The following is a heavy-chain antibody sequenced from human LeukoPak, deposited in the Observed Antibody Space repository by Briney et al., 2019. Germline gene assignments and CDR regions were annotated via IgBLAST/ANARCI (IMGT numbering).Heavy chain of an antibody. CDR3: ARERYDILTGYHNFDY. J-gene: IGHJ4*02. V-gene: IGHV4-59*01. CDR2: IYYSGST. CDR1: GGSISSYY. D-gene: IGHD3-9*01. Sequence: SETLSLTCTVSGGSISSYYWSWIRQPPGKGLEWIGFIYYSGSTNYNPSLKSRVTISVDTSKNQFSLKLSSVTAADTAVYYCARERYDILTGYHNFDYWGQGTLVTVSS.